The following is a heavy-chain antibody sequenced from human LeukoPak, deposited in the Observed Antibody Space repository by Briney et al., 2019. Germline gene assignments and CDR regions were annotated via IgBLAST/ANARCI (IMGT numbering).Heavy chain of an antibody. CDR1: GGSMRGYY. V-gene: IGHV4-59*01. CDR3: ARVNDYYDSTSYYYFAFDI. J-gene: IGHJ3*02. D-gene: IGHD3-22*01. Sequence: SETLSLTCTASGGSMRGYYGSWLRQPPGKGLQWLAYMYYSGSTNYNPSLKSRVTISVDTSKNQFSLKLSSVTAADTAVYYCARVNDYYDSTSYYYFAFDIWGQGTMVTVSS. CDR2: MYYSGST.